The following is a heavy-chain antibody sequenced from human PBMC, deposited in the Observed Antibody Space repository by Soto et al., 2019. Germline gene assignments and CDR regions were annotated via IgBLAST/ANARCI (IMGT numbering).Heavy chain of an antibody. CDR2: ISAYNGNT. Sequence: QVQLVQSGGEVKKPGASVKVSCKASGYTFTNYGISWVRQAPGQGLEWMGYISAYNGNTNYAQKLHDRVNMTTDTSTNTADMELRSLRSDDTAVYYCARTSRSGYQNYWGQGTLVTVSS. V-gene: IGHV1-18*01. J-gene: IGHJ4*02. CDR3: ARTSRSGYQNY. D-gene: IGHD3-22*01. CDR1: GYTFTNYG.